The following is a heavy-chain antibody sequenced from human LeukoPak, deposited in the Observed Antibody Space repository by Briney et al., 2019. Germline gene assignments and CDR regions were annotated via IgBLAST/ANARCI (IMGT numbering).Heavy chain of an antibody. CDR1: GFTVSSNY. CDR2: IYSGGTT. J-gene: IGHJ3*02. Sequence: GGSLRLSYAASGFTVSSNYINWVRQAPGKGLEWVSVIYSGGTTYYADSVKGRFTISRDNSKNTLYLQMNSLRAEDTAVYYCARDYYGSGSYSACDIWGQGTMVTVSS. CDR3: ARDYYGSGSYSACDI. V-gene: IGHV3-66*01. D-gene: IGHD3-10*01.